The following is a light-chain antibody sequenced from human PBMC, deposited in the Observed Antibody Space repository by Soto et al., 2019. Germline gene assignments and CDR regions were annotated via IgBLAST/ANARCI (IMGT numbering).Light chain of an antibody. CDR3: MQALQTPRFT. CDR1: QSLLHSNGYNY. V-gene: IGKV2-28*01. CDR2: LGS. Sequence: DIVMTQSPLSLPVTPGEPASISCRSSQSLLHSNGYNYLDWYLQKPGQSPQLLIYLGSNRASGVPDRFSGSGSGTDFTLKISRVEAEDVWVYYCMQALQTPRFTFGPGTKVDI. J-gene: IGKJ3*01.